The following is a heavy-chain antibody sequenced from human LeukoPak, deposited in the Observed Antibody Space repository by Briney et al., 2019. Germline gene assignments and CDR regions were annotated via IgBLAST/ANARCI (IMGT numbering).Heavy chain of an antibody. J-gene: IGHJ4*02. CDR2: INHSGKT. Sequence: PSETLSLTCAVQGGSLSDYYWSWIRQPPGKGLEWIGEINHSGKTNYNPSLKSRVTMSVDTSNSRFSLKLTSVTAADAAVYYCARGRGFCSGNVCHTTKSGFDYWGQGTLVTVSS. CDR1: GGSLSDYY. V-gene: IGHV4-34*01. CDR3: ARGRGFCSGNVCHTTKSGFDY. D-gene: IGHD3-3*01.